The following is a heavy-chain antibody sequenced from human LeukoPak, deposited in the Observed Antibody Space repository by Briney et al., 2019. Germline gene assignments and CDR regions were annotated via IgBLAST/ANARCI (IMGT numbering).Heavy chain of an antibody. V-gene: IGHV1-2*02. CDR1: GYTFTGYY. CDR2: INPNSGGT. Sequence: ASVKVSCKASGYTFTGYYMQWVRQAPGQGLEWMGWINPNSGGTNYAQKFQGRVTMTRDTSISTAYMELSRLRSDDTAVYFCARDHCVSSGCYEDYYYGMDVWGGGTTVTVSS. D-gene: IGHD2-2*01. CDR3: ARDHCVSSGCYEDYYYGMDV. J-gene: IGHJ6*04.